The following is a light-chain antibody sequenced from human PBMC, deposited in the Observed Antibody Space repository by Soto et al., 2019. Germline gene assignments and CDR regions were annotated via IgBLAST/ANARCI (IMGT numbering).Light chain of an antibody. CDR2: GAT. V-gene: IGKV3-20*01. CDR3: HQYGTSPQT. J-gene: IGKJ1*01. CDR1: QLVPSSH. Sequence: EIVLTQSPGTLSLSPGETATLSCRASQLVPSSHLAWYQQRPGQAPRLLIFGATTRATGIPDRFSGSGSVTDFTLTISRLQPEDFAVYFCHQYGTSPQTFGLGTKVDIK.